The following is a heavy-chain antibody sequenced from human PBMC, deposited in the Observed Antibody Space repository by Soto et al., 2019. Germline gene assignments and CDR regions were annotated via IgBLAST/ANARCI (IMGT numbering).Heavy chain of an antibody. Sequence: SETLSLTCTVSGGSISSGDYYWSWIRQPPGKGLEWIGYIYYSGSTYYNPSLKSRVTISVDTSKNQFSLKLSSVTAADTAVYYCARVWGSSGYWGTEYYYYGIDVWGQGTTVTVSS. D-gene: IGHD3-22*01. CDR2: IYYSGST. J-gene: IGHJ6*02. V-gene: IGHV4-30-4*01. CDR1: GGSISSGDYY. CDR3: ARVWGSSGYWGTEYYYYGIDV.